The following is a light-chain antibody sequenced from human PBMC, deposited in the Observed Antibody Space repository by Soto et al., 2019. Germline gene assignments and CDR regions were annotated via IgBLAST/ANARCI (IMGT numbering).Light chain of an antibody. CDR3: SSYSSTSTRRL. CDR2: DVT. J-gene: IGLJ1*01. CDR1: SNDIGGYNY. Sequence: HSVLKRVASVKGFPGQSITIPYTRTSNDIGGYNYVSWYQQFPGKAPKLIIYDVTNRPSGVSFRFSGSKSGNTASLTISGLQAEDGAGYHCSSYSSTSTRRLFGAGTKVTVL. V-gene: IGLV2-14*03.